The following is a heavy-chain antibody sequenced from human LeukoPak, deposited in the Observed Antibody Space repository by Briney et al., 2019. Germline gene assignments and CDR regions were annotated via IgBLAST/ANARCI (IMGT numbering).Heavy chain of an antibody. CDR3: ARETDIAVAANYFDY. J-gene: IGHJ4*02. CDR1: GYTFTRYY. CDR2: INPSGGGT. Sequence: GASVKVPCKASGYTFTRYYIHWVRQAPGQGLEWMGIINPSGGGTTYAQKFQGRFTMTIDTSTSTVYMVLSSLRSADTALYYCARETDIAVAANYFDYWGQGTLVTVSS. D-gene: IGHD6-19*01. V-gene: IGHV1-46*01.